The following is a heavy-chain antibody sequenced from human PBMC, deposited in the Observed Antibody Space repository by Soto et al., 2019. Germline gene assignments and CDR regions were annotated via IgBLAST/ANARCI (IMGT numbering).Heavy chain of an antibody. Sequence: SGPSGEPTQTLPLTCTFSGFSLSTSGVGVGWIRQPPGKALEWLALIYWDDDKRYSPSLKSRLTITKDTSKNQVVLTLTKLDTVDTATYYCARGGWTTYYSPFFDYWGQGTLVTVSS. J-gene: IGHJ4*02. CDR3: ARGGWTTYYSPFFDY. CDR2: IYWDDDK. V-gene: IGHV2-5*02. CDR1: GFSLSTSGVG. D-gene: IGHD3-10*01.